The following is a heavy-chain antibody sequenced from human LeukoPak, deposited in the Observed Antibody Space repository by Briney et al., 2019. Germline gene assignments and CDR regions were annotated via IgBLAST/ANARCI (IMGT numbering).Heavy chain of an antibody. CDR3: ASLSGDSNAFDI. CDR1: GGSFSGYY. CDR2: IHHSGST. D-gene: IGHD2-15*01. V-gene: IGHV4-34*01. Sequence: SETLSLTCAVYGGSFSGYYWSWIRQPPGKGLEWIGEIHHSGSTNYNPSLKSRVTISVDTSKNQFSLKLSSVTAADTAVYYCASLSGDSNAFDIWGQGTMVTVSS. J-gene: IGHJ3*02.